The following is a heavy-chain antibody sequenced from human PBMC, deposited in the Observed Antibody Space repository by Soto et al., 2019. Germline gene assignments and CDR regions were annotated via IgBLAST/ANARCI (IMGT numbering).Heavy chain of an antibody. Sequence: ASVKVSCKASGYTFTSYGISWVRQAPGQGLEWMGWISAYNGNTNYAQKLQGRVTMTTDTSTSTAYMELRSLRSDDTAVYYCARCVHYGSGSDDNPTWSYWFDPWGQGTLVTVSS. D-gene: IGHD3-10*01. J-gene: IGHJ5*02. CDR2: ISAYNGNT. CDR1: GYTFTSYG. V-gene: IGHV1-18*01. CDR3: ARCVHYGSGSDDNPTWSYWFDP.